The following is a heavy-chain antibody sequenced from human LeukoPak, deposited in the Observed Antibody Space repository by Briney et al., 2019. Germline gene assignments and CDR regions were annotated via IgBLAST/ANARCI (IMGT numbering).Heavy chain of an antibody. J-gene: IGHJ4*02. D-gene: IGHD3-10*01. CDR2: ISSSGSTI. Sequence: GGSLRLSCAASGFTFSSYEMNWVRQAPGKGLEWVSYISSSGSTIYYADSVKGRFTISRDNAKNSLFLQMSSLRAEDTAVYYCARRFGQLLYPLDYWGQGTLLTVSS. CDR3: ARRFGQLLYPLDY. V-gene: IGHV3-48*03. CDR1: GFTFSSYE.